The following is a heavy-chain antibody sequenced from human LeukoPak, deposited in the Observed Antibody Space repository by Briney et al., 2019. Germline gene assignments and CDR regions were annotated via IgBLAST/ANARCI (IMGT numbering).Heavy chain of an antibody. J-gene: IGHJ5*02. CDR2: ISGSGGST. D-gene: IGHD1-26*01. CDR1: GFTFSSYA. V-gene: IGHV3-23*01. CDR3: AKEEYSGSYYSWFDP. Sequence: PGGSLRLSCAASGFTFSSYAMSWVRQAPGKGLEWVSAISGSGGSTYYADSVKGRFTISRDNSKNTLYLQMNSLRAKDTAAYYCAKEEYSGSYYSWFDPWGQGTLVTVSS.